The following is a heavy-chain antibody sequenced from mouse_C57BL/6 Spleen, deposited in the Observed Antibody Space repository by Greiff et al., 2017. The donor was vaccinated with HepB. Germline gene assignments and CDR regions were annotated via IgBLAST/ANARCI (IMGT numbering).Heavy chain of an antibody. V-gene: IGHV1-18*01. D-gene: IGHD1-3*01. CDR2: INPNNGGT. Sequence: VQLQQSGPELVKPGASVKMSCKASGYTFTDYNMDWVKQSHGKSLEWIGDINPNNGGTIYNQKFKGKATLTVDKSSSTAYMELRSLTSEDTAVYYCARLGDNRAGFAYWGQGTLVTVSS. CDR1: GYTFTDYN. CDR3: ARLGDNRAGFAY. J-gene: IGHJ3*01.